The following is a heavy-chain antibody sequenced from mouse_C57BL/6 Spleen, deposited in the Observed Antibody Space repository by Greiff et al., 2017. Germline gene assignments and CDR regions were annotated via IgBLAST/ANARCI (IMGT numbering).Heavy chain of an antibody. D-gene: IGHD2-3*01. V-gene: IGHV1-80*01. CDR1: GYAFSSYW. Sequence: VKLMESGAELVKPGASVKISCKASGYAFSSYWMNWVKQRPGKGLEWIGQIYPGDGDTNYNGKFKGKATLTADKSSSTAYMQLSSLTSEDSAVYFCARGDGYYIYAMDYWGQGTSVTVSS. CDR2: IYPGDGDT. CDR3: ARGDGYYIYAMDY. J-gene: IGHJ4*01.